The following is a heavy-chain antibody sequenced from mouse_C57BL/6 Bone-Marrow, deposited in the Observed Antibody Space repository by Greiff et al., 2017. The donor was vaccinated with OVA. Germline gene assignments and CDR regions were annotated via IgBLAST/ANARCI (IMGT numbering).Heavy chain of an antibody. CDR3: ARKRLGDAMDY. Sequence: VQLQQSGAELVRPGASVKLSCKASGYTFTDYYINWVKQRPGQGLEWIARIYPGSGNTYYNEKFKGKATLTAEKSSSTAYMQLSSLTSEDSAVYFCARKRLGDAMDYWGQGTSVTVSS. V-gene: IGHV1-76*01. CDR2: IYPGSGNT. CDR1: GYTFTDYY. D-gene: IGHD4-1*01. J-gene: IGHJ4*01.